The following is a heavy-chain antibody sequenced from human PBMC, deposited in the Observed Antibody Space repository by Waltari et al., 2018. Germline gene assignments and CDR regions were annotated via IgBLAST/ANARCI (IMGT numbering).Heavy chain of an antibody. V-gene: IGHV4-61*01. Sequence: QVQLQESGPGLLKPSETLSLTCTVSGGSVTSASDSWSWVRQPPGKGLEWIGYVSNSGDNNYKRCLRGRVTISLDTARNQFSLKVSSVTAADTAMYYCARGSDAYKTAYWGQGTLVTVSS. J-gene: IGHJ4*02. CDR3: ARGSDAYKTAY. CDR2: VSNSGDN. CDR1: GGSVTSASDS. D-gene: IGHD1-1*01.